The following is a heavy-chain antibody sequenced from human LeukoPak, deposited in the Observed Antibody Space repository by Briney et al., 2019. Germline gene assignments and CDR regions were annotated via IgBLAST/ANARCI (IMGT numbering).Heavy chain of an antibody. Sequence: GGSLRLACAASGFTFSSYGMHWVRQAPGKGLEWVAVISYDGSNKYYADSVKGRFTISRDNSKNTLYLQMNSLRAEDTAVYYCAKDLGGTDYWGQGTLVTVSS. D-gene: IGHD3-16*01. V-gene: IGHV3-30*18. J-gene: IGHJ4*02. CDR2: ISYDGSNK. CDR1: GFTFSSYG. CDR3: AKDLGGTDY.